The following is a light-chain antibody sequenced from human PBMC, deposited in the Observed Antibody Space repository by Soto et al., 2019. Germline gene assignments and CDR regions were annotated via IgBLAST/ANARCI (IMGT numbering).Light chain of an antibody. CDR2: SGS. J-gene: IGKJ3*01. CDR1: QTVWFML. CDR3: QQYSGSPFT. V-gene: IGKV3-20*01. Sequence: EIVLTQSPGTLSFSSGERATLFCRASQTVWFMLLAWYQQKPGQAPRLLIYSGSTRATGIPDRFSGSWAGTDFTLTISGLEPEDSAVYFCQQYSGSPFTFGPGTKVEIK.